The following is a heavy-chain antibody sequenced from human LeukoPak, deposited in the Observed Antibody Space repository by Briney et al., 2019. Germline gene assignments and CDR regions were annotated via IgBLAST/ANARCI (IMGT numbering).Heavy chain of an antibody. J-gene: IGHJ4*02. CDR3: ARHRGLYSDYYFDY. Sequence: SETLSLTCTVSGVSVSNYYWSWIQQPPGKGLEWIGYSSDSGSTYYNPSLKSRVTLLVDTSKNQFYLNLGAVTAADTAVYYCARHRGLYSDYYFDYWGQGTLVTASS. V-gene: IGHV4-59*08. CDR2: SSDSGST. D-gene: IGHD4-11*01. CDR1: GVSVSNYY.